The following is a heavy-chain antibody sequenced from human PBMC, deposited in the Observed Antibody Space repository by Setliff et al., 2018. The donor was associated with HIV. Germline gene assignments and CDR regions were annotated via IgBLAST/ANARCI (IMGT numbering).Heavy chain of an antibody. CDR1: GFTFSSYT. J-gene: IGHJ3*02. Sequence: GGSLRLSCAASGFTFSSYTMNWVRQAPGKGLEWVSSISSSSSYIYYADSVKGRFTISRDNPKNTIYLQMNSLRAEDTAVYYCWTGTMYDAFDIWGQGTTVTVSS. D-gene: IGHD1-1*01. V-gene: IGHV3-21*04. CDR3: WTGTMYDAFDI. CDR2: ISSSSSYI.